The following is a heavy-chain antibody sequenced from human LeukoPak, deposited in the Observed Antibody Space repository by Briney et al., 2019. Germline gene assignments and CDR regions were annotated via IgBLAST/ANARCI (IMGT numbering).Heavy chain of an antibody. Sequence: PSETLSLTCAVSGYSISSGYYWGWIRQTPGKGLEWIGSIHHSGFTNYNPSLKSRVTISIGTSKNQFSLKLSSVTAADTAVYYCAWKYYFDSSGYFYVDSWGQGTLVTVSS. J-gene: IGHJ4*02. CDR2: IHHSGFT. CDR3: AWKYYFDSSGYFYVDS. D-gene: IGHD3-22*01. V-gene: IGHV4-38-2*01. CDR1: GYSISSGYY.